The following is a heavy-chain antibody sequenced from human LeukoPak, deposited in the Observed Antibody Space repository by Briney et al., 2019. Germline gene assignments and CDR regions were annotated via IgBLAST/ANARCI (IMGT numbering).Heavy chain of an antibody. CDR2: ISSSSSYI. CDR1: GFTFSSYS. Sequence: GGSLRLSCAASGFTFSSYSMNWVRQAPGKGLEWVSSISSSSSYIYYADSVKGRFTISRDNAKNSLYLQMNSLRAEDTAVYYCARDKGAARSSFDPWGQGTLVTVSS. CDR3: ARDKGAARSSFDP. V-gene: IGHV3-21*01. J-gene: IGHJ5*02. D-gene: IGHD6-6*01.